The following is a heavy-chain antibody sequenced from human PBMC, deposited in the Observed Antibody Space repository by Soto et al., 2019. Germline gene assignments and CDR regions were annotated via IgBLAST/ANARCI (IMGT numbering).Heavy chain of an antibody. D-gene: IGHD3-22*01. V-gene: IGHV1-18*01. CDR1: GYTFTSYG. Sequence: ASVKVSCKASGYTFTSYGISWVRQAPGQGLEWMGWISAYNGNTNYAQKLQGRVTMTTDTSTSTAYMELRSLRSGDTAVYYCARDRYYDSSGYLDYWGRGTLVTVSS. CDR3: ARDRYYDSSGYLDY. CDR2: ISAYNGNT. J-gene: IGHJ4*02.